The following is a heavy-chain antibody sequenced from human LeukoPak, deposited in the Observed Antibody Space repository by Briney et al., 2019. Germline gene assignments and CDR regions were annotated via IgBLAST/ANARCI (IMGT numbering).Heavy chain of an antibody. CDR2: IYSGGST. D-gene: IGHD1-26*01. J-gene: IGHJ4*02. CDR1: GFPVSSNY. CDR3: ARGVHSGSYGY. Sequence: PGGSLRLSCAASGFPVSSNYMSWVRQAPGKGLEWVSVIYSGGSTYYADSVKGRFTISRDNSKNTLYLQMNSLRAEDTAVYYCARGVHSGSYGYWGQGTLVTVSS. V-gene: IGHV3-53*01.